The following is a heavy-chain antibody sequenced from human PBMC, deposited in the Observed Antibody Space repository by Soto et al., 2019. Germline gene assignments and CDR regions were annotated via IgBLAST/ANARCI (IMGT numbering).Heavy chain of an antibody. D-gene: IGHD1-7*01. J-gene: IGHJ4*02. Sequence: LRLSCATSGLTFSNYAMSWVRQAPGGGLEWVSSMSGSSSTTYYADSVRGRFTISRDRSKNTLYLQMSSLRAEDTALYYCAKNQERELPRVIDFWGQGTLVTVSS. CDR3: AKNQERELPRVIDF. CDR2: MSGSSSTT. CDR1: GLTFSNYA. V-gene: IGHV3-23*01.